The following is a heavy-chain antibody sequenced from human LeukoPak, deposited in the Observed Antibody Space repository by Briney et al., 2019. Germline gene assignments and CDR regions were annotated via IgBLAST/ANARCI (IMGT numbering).Heavy chain of an antibody. J-gene: IGHJ6*02. D-gene: IGHD2-15*01. CDR1: GFTFGSYA. CDR2: ISDSGGST. CDR3: VRGYSFGPYGMDV. V-gene: IGHV3-23*01. Sequence: GGSLRLSCAASGFTFGSYAMNWVRQAPGKGLEWVSTISDSGGSTYYADSVKGRFTISRDNSKNTLYLQMSSLRAEDTAVYFCVRGYSFGPYGMDVWGQGTTVTVSS.